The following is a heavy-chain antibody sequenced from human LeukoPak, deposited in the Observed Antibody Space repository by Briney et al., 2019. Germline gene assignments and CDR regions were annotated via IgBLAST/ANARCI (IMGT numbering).Heavy chain of an antibody. CDR2: IYYSGST. CDR3: ARDEYAYGGRTHPYFFDY. D-gene: IGHD3-16*01. Sequence: SETLSLTCTVSGGSISGYYWSWVRQPAGKGLEWVGYIYYSGSTNYNPSLKSRVTISVDTSKNQFSLKLSSVTAADTAMYYCARDEYAYGGRTHPYFFDYWGQGTLVTVSS. CDR1: GGSISGYY. J-gene: IGHJ4*02. V-gene: IGHV4-59*12.